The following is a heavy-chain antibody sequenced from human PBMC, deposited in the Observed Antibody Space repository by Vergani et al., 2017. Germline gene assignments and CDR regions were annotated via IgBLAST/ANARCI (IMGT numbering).Heavy chain of an antibody. CDR1: GFTFDDYA. CDR2: ISWNSGST. CDR3: ARDRKYYDFWSGYGGFDY. V-gene: IGHV3-9*01. J-gene: IGHJ4*02. D-gene: IGHD3-3*01. Sequence: EVQLVESGGGLVQPGRSLRLSCAASGFTFDDYAMHWVRQAPGKGLEWVSGISWNSGSTGYADSVKGRFTISRDNAKNSLYLQMNSLRAEDTAVYYCARDRKYYDFWSGYGGFDYWGQGTLVTVSS.